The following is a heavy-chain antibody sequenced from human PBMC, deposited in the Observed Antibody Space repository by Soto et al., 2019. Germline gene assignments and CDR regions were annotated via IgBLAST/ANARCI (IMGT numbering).Heavy chain of an antibody. CDR2: ISYDGSNK. CDR3: AKDRPPFIAVAGTIDY. D-gene: IGHD6-19*01. Sequence: QVQLVESGGGVVQPGRSLRLSCAASGFTFSSYGMHWVRQAPGKGLEWVAVISYDGSNKYYADSVKGRFTISRDNSKNTLYLQMNSMRAEDTAVYYCAKDRPPFIAVAGTIDYWGQGTLVTFSS. J-gene: IGHJ4*02. V-gene: IGHV3-30*18. CDR1: GFTFSSYG.